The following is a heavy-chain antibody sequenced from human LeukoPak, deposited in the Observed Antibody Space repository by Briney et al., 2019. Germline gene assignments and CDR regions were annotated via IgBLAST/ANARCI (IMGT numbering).Heavy chain of an antibody. CDR3: ARLTYDRGFWYFDY. D-gene: IGHD3-10*02. CDR1: GGSISSYY. Sequence: PETLSLTCTVSGGSISSYYWSWIRQPPGKGLEWIGYIYYSGSTNYNPSLKSRVTISVDTSKNQFSLKLSSVTAADTAVYYCARLTYDRGFWYFDYWGQGTLVT. J-gene: IGHJ4*02. V-gene: IGHV4-59*08. CDR2: IYYSGST.